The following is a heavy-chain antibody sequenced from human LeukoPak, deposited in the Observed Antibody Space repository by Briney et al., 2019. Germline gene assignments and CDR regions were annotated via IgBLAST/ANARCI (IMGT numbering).Heavy chain of an antibody. CDR2: IWYDGSNK. CDR3: VREKSGYTNGWYLFDY. CDR1: GFIFSTYG. D-gene: IGHD6-19*01. Sequence: PGGSLRLSCEASGFIFSTYGMHWVRQAPGKGLEWVAVIWYDGSNKYYADSGKGQFTISRDNSKNTLYLQMSSLRAEDTAVYYCVREKSGYTNGWYLFDYWGQGTLVTVSS. J-gene: IGHJ4*02. V-gene: IGHV3-33*01.